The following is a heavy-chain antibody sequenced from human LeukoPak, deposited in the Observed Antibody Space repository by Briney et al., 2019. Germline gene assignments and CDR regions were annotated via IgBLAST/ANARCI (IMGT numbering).Heavy chain of an antibody. CDR1: GGTFSSYA. J-gene: IGHJ5*02. V-gene: IGHV1-69*04. Sequence: SVKASCKASGGTFSSYAISWVRQAPGQGLEWMGRIIPIFGIANYAQKFQGRVTITADKSTSTAYMELSSLRSEDTAVYYCARDLGDIVVVTAIGAGGFDPWGQGTLVTVSS. CDR3: ARDLGDIVVVTAIGAGGFDP. CDR2: IIPIFGIA. D-gene: IGHD2-21*02.